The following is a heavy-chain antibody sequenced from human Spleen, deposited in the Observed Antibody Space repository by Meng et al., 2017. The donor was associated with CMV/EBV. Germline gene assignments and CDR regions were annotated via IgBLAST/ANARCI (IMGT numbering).Heavy chain of an antibody. CDR3: AGDYCSTTRCYRELDY. V-gene: IGHV3-30-3*01. CDR1: GFTFSSFR. Sequence: GFTFSSFRMHWVRQAPGKGLEWLAVTSYDGSNNYYADSVKGRFTISRDNSKNTLYLQMDSLRAEDTAVYYCAGDYCSTTRCYRELDYWGQGTLVTSPQ. CDR2: TSYDGSNN. D-gene: IGHD2-2*01. J-gene: IGHJ4*02.